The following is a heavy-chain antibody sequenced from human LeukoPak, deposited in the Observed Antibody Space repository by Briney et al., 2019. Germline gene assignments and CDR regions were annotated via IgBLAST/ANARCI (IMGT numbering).Heavy chain of an antibody. CDR3: AREAGTTSIRFFWFDP. J-gene: IGHJ5*02. Sequence: ASVKVSCKASGYTFTSYYMHWVRQAPGQGLEWMGIINPSGGSTSYAQKFQGRVTMTRDMSTSTVYMELSSLRSEDTAVYYCAREAGTTSIRFFWFDPWGQGTLVTVSS. V-gene: IGHV1-46*01. CDR1: GYTFTSYY. D-gene: IGHD1-7*01. CDR2: INPSGGST.